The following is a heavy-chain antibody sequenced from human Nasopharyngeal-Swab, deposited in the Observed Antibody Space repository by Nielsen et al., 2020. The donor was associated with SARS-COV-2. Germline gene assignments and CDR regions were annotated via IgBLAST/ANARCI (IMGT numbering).Heavy chain of an antibody. D-gene: IGHD2-21*02. CDR2: IYPGDSSI. CDR1: GYSFTNYW. CDR3: ARRGDCNGNSCYSDY. V-gene: IGHV5-51*01. Sequence: GESLKISCKASGYSFTNYWIGWLRQMPGTGLEWMWLIYPGDSSISYIPSFQGQVTISVDKSISTTYLQWSNLKASDAAAYYCARRGDCNGNSCYSDYWGQGTLVTVSS. J-gene: IGHJ4*02.